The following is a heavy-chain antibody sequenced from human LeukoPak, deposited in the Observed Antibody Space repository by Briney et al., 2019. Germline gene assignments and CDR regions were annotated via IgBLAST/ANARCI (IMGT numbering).Heavy chain of an antibody. CDR3: AKKPATIKFPFDI. D-gene: IGHD5-24*01. CDR1: GFSFSTYD. J-gene: IGHJ4*02. Sequence: GGSLRLSCVGSGFSFSTYDMGWIRQTPGKGLEWVSAISTTGGYTEDADSVKGRFTISRDNSQNTLFLQMHSLRAEDTAVYYCAKKPATIKFPFDIWGQGTLVTVSP. CDR2: ISTTGGYT. V-gene: IGHV3-23*01.